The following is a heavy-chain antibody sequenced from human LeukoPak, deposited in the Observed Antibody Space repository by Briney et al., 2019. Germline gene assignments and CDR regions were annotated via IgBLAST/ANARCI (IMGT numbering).Heavy chain of an antibody. Sequence: SETLSLTCAVYGGSFSGYYWSWIRQPPGKGLEWIGEINHSGSTNYNPSLKSRVTISVDTSKNQFSLKLSSVTAADTAVYYCARLSRKDCSSTSCYRRWYFDYWGQGTLVTVSS. CDR2: INHSGST. J-gene: IGHJ4*02. D-gene: IGHD2-2*01. CDR1: GGSFSGYY. V-gene: IGHV4-34*01. CDR3: ARLSRKDCSSTSCYRRWYFDY.